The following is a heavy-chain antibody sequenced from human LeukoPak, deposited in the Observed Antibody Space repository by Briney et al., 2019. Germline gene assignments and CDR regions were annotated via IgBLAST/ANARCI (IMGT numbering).Heavy chain of an antibody. CDR3: ARAGDIVATVGYYGMDV. V-gene: IGHV1-2*02. Sequence: GASVKVSCKASGYTFTGYYIHWVRPAPGQGLEWMGWINPNSGGTNYAQKFQGRVTMTRDTSISTAYMELSRLRSDDTAVYYCARAGDIVATVGYYGMDVWGQGTTVTVSS. J-gene: IGHJ6*02. D-gene: IGHD5-12*01. CDR2: INPNSGGT. CDR1: GYTFTGYY.